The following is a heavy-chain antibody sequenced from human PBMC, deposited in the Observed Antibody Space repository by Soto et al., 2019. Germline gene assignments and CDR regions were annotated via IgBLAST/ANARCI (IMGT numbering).Heavy chain of an antibody. Sequence: SETLSLTCTVSGGSISSSSYYWGWIRQPPGKGLEWIGSIYYSGNTYYNPSLKSRVSISVDTSKNQFSLKLSSVTAADTAVYYCARRRRYSSLADPWGQGTLVTVSS. CDR3: ARRRRYSSLADP. D-gene: IGHD3-9*01. J-gene: IGHJ5*02. V-gene: IGHV4-39*01. CDR1: GGSISSSSYY. CDR2: IYYSGNT.